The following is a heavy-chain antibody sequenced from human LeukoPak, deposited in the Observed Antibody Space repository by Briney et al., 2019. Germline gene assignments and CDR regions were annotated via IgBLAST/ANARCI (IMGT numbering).Heavy chain of an antibody. CDR1: GFAFNYFG. J-gene: IGHJ4*02. Sequence: GGSLRLSCAASGFAFNYFGMNWVRQAPGKGLEWAAFISYDGSKKYYADSVKGRFTISRDNAKNSLYLQMNSLRAEDTALYYCAKAGRYYKLHVHYFDYWGQGTLVTVSS. V-gene: IGHV3-30*18. D-gene: IGHD3-10*01. CDR3: AKAGRYYKLHVHYFDY. CDR2: ISYDGSKK.